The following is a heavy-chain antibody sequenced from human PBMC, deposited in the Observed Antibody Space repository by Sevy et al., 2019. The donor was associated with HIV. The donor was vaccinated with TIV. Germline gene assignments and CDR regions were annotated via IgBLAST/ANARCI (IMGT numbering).Heavy chain of an antibody. Sequence: QSQTLSLTCAISGDSVSSNNAAWNWIRQSPSRGLEWLGRTFYRSNWYNDYAVSVKGRITINPDTSKNQLSLQRTSVTPEDTAVYYCARDGLTYGGMDVWGQGTTVTVSS. CDR1: GDSVSSNNAA. J-gene: IGHJ6*02. V-gene: IGHV6-1*01. CDR2: TFYRSNWYN. D-gene: IGHD1-20*01. CDR3: ARDGLTYGGMDV.